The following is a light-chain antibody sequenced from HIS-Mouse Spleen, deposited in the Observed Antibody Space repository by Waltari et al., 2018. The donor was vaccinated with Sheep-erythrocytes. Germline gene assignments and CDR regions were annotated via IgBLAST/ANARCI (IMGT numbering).Light chain of an antibody. Sequence: QSALTPPPSASGSPGQSVTISRTGTSSDVGGYNYVSWYQQHPGKAPKLMIYEVSKRPSGVPDRFSGSKSGNTASLTVSGLQAEDEADYYCSSYAGSNNWVFGGGTKLTVL. CDR2: EVS. J-gene: IGLJ3*02. CDR3: SSYAGSNNWV. CDR1: SSDVGGYNY. V-gene: IGLV2-8*01.